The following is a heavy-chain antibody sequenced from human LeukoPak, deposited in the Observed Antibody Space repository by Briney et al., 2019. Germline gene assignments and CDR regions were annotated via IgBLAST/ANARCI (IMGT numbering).Heavy chain of an antibody. Sequence: PSETLSLTCTVSGGSISSYYWSWIRQPPGKGLEWIGYNYYSGSTNYNPSLKSRVTISVDTSKNQFSLKLSSVTAADTAVYYCARGRFPHNWNYVGFDYWGQGTLVTVSS. V-gene: IGHV4-59*01. CDR1: GGSISSYY. J-gene: IGHJ4*02. D-gene: IGHD1-7*01. CDR3: ARGRFPHNWNYVGFDY. CDR2: NYYSGST.